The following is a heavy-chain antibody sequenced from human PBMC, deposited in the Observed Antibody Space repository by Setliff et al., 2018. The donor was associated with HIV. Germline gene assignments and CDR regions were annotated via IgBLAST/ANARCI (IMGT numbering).Heavy chain of an antibody. V-gene: IGHV1-2*02. J-gene: IGHJ4*02. Sequence: GASVKVSCKASGYTFTDYYIHWVRQAPGQGLEWMGWIYPNTGGTNYAQKFQGRVTMTRDTSISTAYMELSRLRSDDTAVYYCAKDRAPGNPPLQWLGDWGQGTLVTVSS. CDR3: AKDRAPGNPPLQWLGD. CDR2: IYPNTGGT. D-gene: IGHD6-19*01. CDR1: GYTFTDYY.